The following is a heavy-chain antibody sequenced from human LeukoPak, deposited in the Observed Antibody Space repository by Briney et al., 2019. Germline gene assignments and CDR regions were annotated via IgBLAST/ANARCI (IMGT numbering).Heavy chain of an antibody. CDR1: GYSFTSYW. CDR2: IYPGDSDT. J-gene: IGHJ2*01. D-gene: IGHD6-13*01. CDR3: ARPVGAAAGNKEYRSHWYFDL. Sequence: GESLKISCKGSGYSFTSYWIGWVRQMPGKGLEWMGIIYPGDSDTRYGPSFQGQVTISADKSISTAYLQWSSLKASDTAMYYCARPVGAAAGNKEYRSHWYFDLWGRGTLVTVSS. V-gene: IGHV5-51*01.